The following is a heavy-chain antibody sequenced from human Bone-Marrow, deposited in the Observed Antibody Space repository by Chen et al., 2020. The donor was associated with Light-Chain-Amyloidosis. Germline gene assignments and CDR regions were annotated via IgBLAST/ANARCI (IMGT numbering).Heavy chain of an antibody. J-gene: IGHJ4*02. CDR1: GFTFSSHW. D-gene: IGHD6-13*01. Sequence: EVQLVESGGGLVQPGGSLKLSCAASGFTFSSHWMSWVRQAPGKGLEWVANIKEDGSQKYYVDSVKGQFTISRDNAKNSLYQQMNSLRAEDTAVYYCARDHSSGWYPYQDYWGQGTLVSVSS. CDR3: ARDHSSGWYPYQDY. CDR2: IKEDGSQK. V-gene: IGHV3-7*03.